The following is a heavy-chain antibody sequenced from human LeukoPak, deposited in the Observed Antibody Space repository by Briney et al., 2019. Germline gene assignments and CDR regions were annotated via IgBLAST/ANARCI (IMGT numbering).Heavy chain of an antibody. D-gene: IGHD5-12*01. CDR3: AKDFGGYDSDYFDY. CDR1: GFTFSSYA. Sequence: GGSLRLSCAASGFTFSSYAMSWVRQAPGKGLEWVSAISGSGGSTYYADSVKGRFTIPRDNSENTLYLQMNSLRAEDTAVYYCAKDFGGYDSDYFDYWGQGTLVTVSS. V-gene: IGHV3-23*01. CDR2: ISGSGGST. J-gene: IGHJ4*02.